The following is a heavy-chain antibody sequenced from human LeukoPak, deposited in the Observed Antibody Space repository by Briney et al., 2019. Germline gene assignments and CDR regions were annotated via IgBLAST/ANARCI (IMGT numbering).Heavy chain of an antibody. CDR3: ARGRPYSGSLRYYFDY. Sequence: SETLSLTCTVSGGSISSYYWSWIRLPAGKGLEWIGRIYTSGSTIYNPSLKSRVTMSVDTSKNQFSLKLSSVTAADTAVYYCARGRPYSGSLRYYFDYWGQGTLVTVSS. CDR1: GGSISSYY. V-gene: IGHV4-4*07. J-gene: IGHJ4*02. CDR2: IYTSGST. D-gene: IGHD1-26*01.